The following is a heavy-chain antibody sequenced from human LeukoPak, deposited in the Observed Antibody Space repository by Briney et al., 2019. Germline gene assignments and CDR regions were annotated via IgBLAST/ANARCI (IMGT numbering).Heavy chain of an antibody. CDR3: ASLPAADDY. Sequence: GGSLRLSCAASGFTFSSYGMHWVRQAPGKGLEWVANIKQDGSEKYYVDSVKGRFTISRDNAKNSLYLQMNSLRAEDTAVYYCASLPAADDYWGQGTLVTVSS. CDR2: IKQDGSEK. V-gene: IGHV3-7*01. D-gene: IGHD6-13*01. J-gene: IGHJ4*02. CDR1: GFTFSSYG.